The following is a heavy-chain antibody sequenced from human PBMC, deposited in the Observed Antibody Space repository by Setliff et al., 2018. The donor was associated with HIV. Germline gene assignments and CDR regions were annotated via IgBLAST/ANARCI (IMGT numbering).Heavy chain of an antibody. CDR3: AREDYYYYGMDV. V-gene: IGHV1-2*02. J-gene: IGHJ6*02. CDR1: GYTFTGYY. CDR2: VSPFDDGT. Sequence: ASVKVSCKASGYTFTGYYMHWVRQAPGQGLEWMAMVSPFDDGTTYAQKFQGRVTMTRDTSISTAYMEVSRLRSDDTAVYYCAREDYYYYGMDVWGQGTTVTVSS.